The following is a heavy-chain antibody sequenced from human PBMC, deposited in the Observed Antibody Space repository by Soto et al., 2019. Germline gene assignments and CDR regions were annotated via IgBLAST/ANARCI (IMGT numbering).Heavy chain of an antibody. CDR1: GFTFSRYG. V-gene: IGHV3-33*01. CDR2: IWYDGSNK. CDR3: ARNDLIYGDYGANYYYYYGMDV. J-gene: IGHJ6*02. D-gene: IGHD4-17*01. Sequence: GGSLRLSCAASGFTFSRYGMHWVRQAPGKGLEWVAVIWYDGSNKYYADSVKGRFTISRDNSKNTLYLQMNSLRAEDTAVYYCARNDLIYGDYGANYYYYYGMDVWGQGTTVTVSS.